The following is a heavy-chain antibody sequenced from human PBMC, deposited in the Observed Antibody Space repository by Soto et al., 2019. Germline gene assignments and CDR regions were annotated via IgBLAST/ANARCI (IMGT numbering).Heavy chain of an antibody. D-gene: IGHD6-13*01. CDR3: ARAWGSSLNWFDP. V-gene: IGHV1-2*02. J-gene: IGHJ5*02. Sequence: ASVKVSCKASGYTFTGYYMHWVRQAPGQGLEWMGWINPNSGGTNYAQKFQGRVTMTRDTSISTAYMELSRLRSDDTAVYYCARAWGSSLNWFDPWGQGTLVTVSS. CDR1: GYTFTGYY. CDR2: INPNSGGT.